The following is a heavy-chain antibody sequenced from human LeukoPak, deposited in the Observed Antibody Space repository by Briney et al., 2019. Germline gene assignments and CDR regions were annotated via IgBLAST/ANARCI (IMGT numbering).Heavy chain of an antibody. J-gene: IGHJ4*02. V-gene: IGHV4-39*07. Sequence: SETLSLTCTVSGGSISSSSYYWGWIRQPPGKGLEWIGSIYYSGSTYYNPSLKSRVTISVDTSKNQFSLKLSSVTAADTAVYYCARILAYGDYEFDYWGQGTLVTVSS. CDR2: IYYSGST. D-gene: IGHD4-17*01. CDR3: ARILAYGDYEFDY. CDR1: GGSISSSSYY.